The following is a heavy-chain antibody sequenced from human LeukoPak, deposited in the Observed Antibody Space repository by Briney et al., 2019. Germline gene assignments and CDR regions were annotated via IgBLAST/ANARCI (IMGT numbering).Heavy chain of an antibody. D-gene: IGHD1-26*01. Sequence: ASVKVSCKSSGYTFTRYYIHWVRQAPGQGLEWMAIINPSGGSTNYAQNFQGRVSLTRDTSTNTVYIELSSLKSEDTAVYYCAREWVADAFDIWGQGTMVTVSS. J-gene: IGHJ3*02. CDR2: INPSGGST. CDR1: GYTFTRYY. V-gene: IGHV1-46*01. CDR3: AREWVADAFDI.